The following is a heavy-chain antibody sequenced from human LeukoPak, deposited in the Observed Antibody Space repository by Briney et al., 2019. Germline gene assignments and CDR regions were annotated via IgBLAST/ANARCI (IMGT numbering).Heavy chain of an antibody. D-gene: IGHD7-27*01. Sequence: PGGSLRLSCAASGFTFSSYCMHWVRQAPGKGLEWVSAISGNGGNTYYADSVKGRFTISRDNSKNTLYLQMNSLRAEDTAVYYCAKWVSTNWGSKGAFDIWGQGTMVTVSS. V-gene: IGHV3-23*01. CDR3: AKWVSTNWGSKGAFDI. CDR2: ISGNGGNT. CDR1: GFTFSSYC. J-gene: IGHJ3*02.